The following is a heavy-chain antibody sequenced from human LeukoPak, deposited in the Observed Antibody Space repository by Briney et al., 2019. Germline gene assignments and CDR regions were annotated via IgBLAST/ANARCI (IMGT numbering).Heavy chain of an antibody. CDR1: GFTFSNAW. Sequence: SGGSLRLSCAASGFTFSNAWMSWVRQAPGKGLEWVGRIKSKKDDGTTDYATPVKGRFTISRDDSKNTVYLQMNSLKTEDTALYYCSTFADGGYWGQGTLVTASS. CDR3: STFADGGY. CDR2: IKSKKDDGTT. J-gene: IGHJ4*02. D-gene: IGHD2-15*01. V-gene: IGHV3-15*01.